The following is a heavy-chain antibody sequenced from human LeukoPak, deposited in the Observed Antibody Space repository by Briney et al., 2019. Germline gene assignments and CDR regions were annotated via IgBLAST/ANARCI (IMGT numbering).Heavy chain of an antibody. CDR2: IGGRGGST. D-gene: IGHD3-16*01. V-gene: IGHV3-23*01. Sequence: GGSLRLSCAASGFTFSSYWMSWVRQAPGQGLEWVSAIGGRGGSTYYADSVKGRVIISRDNSKNTVSLQMNSPRSDDTAIYYCAKEGGAWGQGTLVVASS. CDR1: GFTFSSYW. CDR3: AKEGGA. J-gene: IGHJ5*02.